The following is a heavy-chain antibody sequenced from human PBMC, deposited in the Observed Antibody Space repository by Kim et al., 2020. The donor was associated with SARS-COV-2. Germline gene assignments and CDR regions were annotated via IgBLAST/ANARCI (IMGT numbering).Heavy chain of an antibody. D-gene: IGHD3-22*01. CDR1: GFTFSNFW. V-gene: IGHV3-7*03. J-gene: IGHJ4*02. Sequence: GGSLRLSCAASGFTFSNFWMTWVRQAPGKGLEWVANINQDGSQKYYVDSVKGRFTISRDNAKNSLYLQMNSLRVEDTAVYHCAREDYSMIVVDNYWGQGTLVTVSS. CDR3: AREDYSMIVVDNY. CDR2: INQDGSQK.